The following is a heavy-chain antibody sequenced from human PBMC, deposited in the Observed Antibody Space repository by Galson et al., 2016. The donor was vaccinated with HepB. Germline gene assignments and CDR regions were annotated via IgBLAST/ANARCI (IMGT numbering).Heavy chain of an antibody. J-gene: IGHJ4*02. CDR3: ARERVDSSEWN. CDR2: ISGSGVST. V-gene: IGHV3-23*01. Sequence: SLRLSCAASGFTFSSYAMSWVRQAPGKGLEWVSGISGSGVSTYYADSVKGRFTISRDNSKNTLYLQMNSLRAEDTAVYYCARERVDSSEWNWGQGTLITVSS. CDR1: GFTFSSYA. D-gene: IGHD6-6*01.